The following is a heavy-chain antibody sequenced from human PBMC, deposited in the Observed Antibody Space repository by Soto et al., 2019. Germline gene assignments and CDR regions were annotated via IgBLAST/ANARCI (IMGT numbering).Heavy chain of an antibody. CDR2: INPNSGGT. Sequence: ASVKVSCKASGYTFTGYYMHWVRQAPGQGLEWMGWINPNSGGTNYAQKFQGWVTMTRDTSISTAYMELSRLRSDDTAVYYCARGHDAGPATMLNYYYYYGMDVWGQGTTVTVSS. D-gene: IGHD2-15*01. CDR3: ARGHDAGPATMLNYYYYYGMDV. CDR1: GYTFTGYY. J-gene: IGHJ6*02. V-gene: IGHV1-2*04.